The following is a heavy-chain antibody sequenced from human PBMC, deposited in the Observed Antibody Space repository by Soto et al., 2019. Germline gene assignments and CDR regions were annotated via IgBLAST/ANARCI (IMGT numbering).Heavy chain of an antibody. J-gene: IGHJ5*02. Sequence: QLQLQESGPGLVKPSETLSLTCTVSGGSISSSSYYWGWIRQPPGKGLEWIGSIYYSGSTYYNPSLKSRVTISVDTSKNQFSLKLSSVTAADTAVYYCARHPLRYFDWLEGFDPWGQGTLVTVSS. D-gene: IGHD3-9*01. CDR3: ARHPLRYFDWLEGFDP. V-gene: IGHV4-39*01. CDR1: GGSISSSSYY. CDR2: IYYSGST.